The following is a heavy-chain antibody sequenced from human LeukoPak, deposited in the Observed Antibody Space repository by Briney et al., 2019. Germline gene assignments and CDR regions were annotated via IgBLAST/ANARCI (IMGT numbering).Heavy chain of an antibody. CDR2: INPNSGGT. CDR3: ASPYSSGWYSYFRH. D-gene: IGHD6-13*01. V-gene: IGHV1-2*02. J-gene: IGHJ1*01. Sequence: ASVKVSCKASGYTFTGYYMHWVRQAPGQGLEWMGWINPNSGGTNYAQKFQGRVTMTRDTSISTAYMELSRLRSDDTAVYYCASPYSSGWYSYFRHWGQGTLVTVSS. CDR1: GYTFTGYY.